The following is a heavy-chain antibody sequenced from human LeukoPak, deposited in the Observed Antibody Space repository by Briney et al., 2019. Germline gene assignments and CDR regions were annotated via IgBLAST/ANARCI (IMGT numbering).Heavy chain of an antibody. Sequence: PSETLSLTCTVSGGSISSGGYYWSWIRQPPGKGLEWIGYIYHSGSTYYNPSLKSRVTISVDRSKNQFSLKLSSVTAADTAVYYCARGGYDFWSDTQSFDYWGQGTLVTVSS. D-gene: IGHD3-3*01. CDR1: GGSISSGGYY. J-gene: IGHJ4*02. CDR3: ARGGYDFWSDTQSFDY. CDR2: IYHSGST. V-gene: IGHV4-30-2*01.